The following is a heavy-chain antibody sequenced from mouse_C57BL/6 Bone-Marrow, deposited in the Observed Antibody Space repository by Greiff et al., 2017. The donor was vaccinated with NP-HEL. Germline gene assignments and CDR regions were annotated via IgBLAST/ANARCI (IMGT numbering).Heavy chain of an antibody. Sequence: EVQGVESGGGLVKPGGSLKLSCAASGFTFSDYGMHWVRQAPEKGLEWVAYISSGSSTIYYADTVQGRVTISRDNAKNSLFLQMTSLRSEDTAMYYCASGAYYRNYVWFAYWGQGTLLTVSS. V-gene: IGHV5-17*01. CDR1: GFTFSDYG. CDR3: ASGAYYRNYVWFAY. D-gene: IGHD2-5*01. J-gene: IGHJ3*01. CDR2: ISSGSSTI.